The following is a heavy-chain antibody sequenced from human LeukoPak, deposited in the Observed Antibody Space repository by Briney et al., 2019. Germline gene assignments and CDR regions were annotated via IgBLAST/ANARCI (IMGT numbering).Heavy chain of an antibody. Sequence: SETLSLTCTVSGGSISYGSYDWDWIRQPPGKGREWIGSIYYSGNTYYNPSLKSRVTISVDTSKNQFSLKLSSVTAADTAVYSCARTGLAPFEYWGEGTLVTVSS. V-gene: IGHV4-39*07. J-gene: IGHJ4*02. D-gene: IGHD1-14*01. CDR3: ARTGLAPFEY. CDR1: GGSISYGSYD. CDR2: IYYSGNT.